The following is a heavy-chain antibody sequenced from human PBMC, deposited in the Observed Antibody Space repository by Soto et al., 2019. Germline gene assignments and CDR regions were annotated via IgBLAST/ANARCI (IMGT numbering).Heavy chain of an antibody. V-gene: IGHV4-31*03. CDR2: IYYSGST. CDR3: ARTIFGVVKGNYYYYYMDV. Sequence: TLSLTCTVSGGSISSGGYYWSWIRQHPGKGLEWIGYIYYSGSTYFNPSLKSRVTISVDTSKNQFSLKLSSVTAADTAVYYCARTIFGVVKGNYYYYYMDVWGKGTTVTVSS. D-gene: IGHD3-3*01. J-gene: IGHJ6*03. CDR1: GGSISSGGYY.